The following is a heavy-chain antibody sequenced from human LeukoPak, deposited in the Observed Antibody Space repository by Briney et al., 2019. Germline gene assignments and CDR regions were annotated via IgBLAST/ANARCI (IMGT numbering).Heavy chain of an antibody. CDR3: AAGPWELDF. V-gene: IGHV4-4*09. CDR2: IYNGGNT. D-gene: IGHD1-26*01. Sequence: SETLSLTCTVSGVSINTYYASWIRQPPGKGLEFIGFIYNGGNTNYSPSLKSRATISVDTSNNQFSLRLTSVTAADTAMYYCAAGPWELDFWGQGTLVNVSS. CDR1: GVSINTYY. J-gene: IGHJ4*02.